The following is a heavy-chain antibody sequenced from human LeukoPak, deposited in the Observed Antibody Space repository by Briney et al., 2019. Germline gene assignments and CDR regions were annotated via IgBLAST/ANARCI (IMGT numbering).Heavy chain of an antibody. CDR2: IYHSGST. CDR1: GDSISRGGYY. Sequence: SETLSLTCTVSGDSISRGGYYWSWIRQPPGKGLEWIGSIYHSGSTYYNPSLKSRVTISVDTSKNQFSLKLSSVTAADTAVYYCARDYPQFDPWGQGTLVTVSS. J-gene: IGHJ5*02. CDR3: ARDYPQFDP. V-gene: IGHV4-38-2*02.